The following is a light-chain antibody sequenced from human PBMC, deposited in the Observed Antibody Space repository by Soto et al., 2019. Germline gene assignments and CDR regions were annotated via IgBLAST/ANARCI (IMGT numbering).Light chain of an antibody. CDR2: DVS. Sequence: QSVLTQPASVSGSPGQSITISCTGTSSDVGAYNYVSWYQQHPGKAPKLMIYDVSNRPSGVSDRFSASKSGNTASLTISGLQAEDESDYYCSSFTGSRPRYVSGTGTTVTV. J-gene: IGLJ1*01. V-gene: IGLV2-14*01. CDR3: SSFTGSRPRYV. CDR1: SSDVGAYNY.